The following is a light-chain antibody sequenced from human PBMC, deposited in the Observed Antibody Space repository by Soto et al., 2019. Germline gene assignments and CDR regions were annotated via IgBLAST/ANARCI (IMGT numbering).Light chain of an antibody. Sequence: QSALTQPRSVSGSPGESVTISCTGTSSDVGGYNFVSWYQQYPGKAPKLIIYDVTKGPSGVPDHFSGSKSGNTASLTISGLQTDDEADYYCCSYAGSYTHVFGTGTK. CDR1: SSDVGGYNF. J-gene: IGLJ1*01. CDR2: DVT. V-gene: IGLV2-11*01. CDR3: CSYAGSYTHV.